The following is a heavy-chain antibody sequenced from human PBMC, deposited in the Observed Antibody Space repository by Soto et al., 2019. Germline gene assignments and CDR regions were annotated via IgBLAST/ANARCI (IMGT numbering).Heavy chain of an antibody. J-gene: IGHJ4*02. V-gene: IGHV1-69*02. CDR3: ARVFSSGYDSDY. D-gene: IGHD5-12*01. CDR2: IIPILGIA. Sequence: QVQLVQSGAEVKKPGSSVKVSCKASGGTFSSYTISWVRQAPGQGLEWMGRIIPILGIANYAQKFQGRVTITADKSTSTAYMELSSLRSEDTAVYYCARVFSSGYDSDYWGQGTLVTVSS. CDR1: GGTFSSYT.